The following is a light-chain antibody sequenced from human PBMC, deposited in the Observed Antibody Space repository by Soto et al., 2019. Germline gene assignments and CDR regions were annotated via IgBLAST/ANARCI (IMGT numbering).Light chain of an antibody. CDR3: QQYNTWPPLT. Sequence: EIVMTQSPATLSVSPGERATLSCRASQSVSSNLAWYQQKPGQAPRLLIYDASTRATGIPARFSGSGSGTEFPLTISSLQSEDFAVYYCQQYNTWPPLTFGGGTKVEI. CDR2: DAS. V-gene: IGKV3-15*01. J-gene: IGKJ4*01. CDR1: QSVSSN.